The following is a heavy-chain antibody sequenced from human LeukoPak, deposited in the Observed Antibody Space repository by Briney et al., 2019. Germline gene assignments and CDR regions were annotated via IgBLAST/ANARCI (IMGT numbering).Heavy chain of an antibody. CDR2: IIPILGIA. J-gene: IGHJ5*02. V-gene: IGHV1-69*04. CDR1: GGTFSSYA. CDR3: ARDYPLNVFYYDSSGYSHNWFDP. Sequence: SVKVSCKASGGTFSSYAISWVRQAPGQGLEWIGRIIPILGIANYAQKFQGRVTITADKSTSTAYMELSSLRSEDTAVYYCARDYPLNVFYYDSSGYSHNWFDPWGQGTLVTVSS. D-gene: IGHD3-22*01.